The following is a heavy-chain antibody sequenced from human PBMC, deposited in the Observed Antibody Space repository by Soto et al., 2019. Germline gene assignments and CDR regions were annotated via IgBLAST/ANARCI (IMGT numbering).Heavy chain of an antibody. J-gene: IGHJ6*02. CDR2: IIPIFGTA. V-gene: IGHV1-69*13. CDR1: GGTFSSYA. CDR3: ARGRAGKSNYCSNYYGMDG. D-gene: IGHD1-7*01. Sequence: SVKVSCKASGGTFSSYAISWVRQAPGQGLEWMGGIIPIFGTANYAQKFQGRVTITADESTSTAYMELSSLRSEDTAVYYCARGRAGKSNYCSNYYGMDGWGQGSTVTVSS.